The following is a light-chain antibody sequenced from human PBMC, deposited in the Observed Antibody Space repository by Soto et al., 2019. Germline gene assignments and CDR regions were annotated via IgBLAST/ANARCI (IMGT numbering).Light chain of an antibody. Sequence: EIVLTQSPATLSVSPGERDTLSCRASQSISNNLAWYQQKPGQAPSLLIYGASSRATGIPARFSGSGSGTDFTLTISSLQSEDFAVYYCQQYDKWPPWTFGQGTKVEVK. CDR2: GAS. CDR1: QSISNN. CDR3: QQYDKWPPWT. V-gene: IGKV3-15*01. J-gene: IGKJ1*01.